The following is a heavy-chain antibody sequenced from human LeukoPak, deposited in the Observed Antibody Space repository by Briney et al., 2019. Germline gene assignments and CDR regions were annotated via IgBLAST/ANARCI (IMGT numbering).Heavy chain of an antibody. CDR3: ARDHITMVLRVMYI. CDR1: GYTFSSYY. V-gene: IGHV1-46*01. CDR2: INPSDGGT. Sequence: ASVKVSCKASGYTFSSYYMQWVRQARGQGLEWVGIINPSDGGTSYAQKFQGRVTMTGDTSTSTVYMALSSLRSEDTAVYYCARDHITMVLRVMYIWGQGTMVTVSS. D-gene: IGHD3-10*01. J-gene: IGHJ3*02.